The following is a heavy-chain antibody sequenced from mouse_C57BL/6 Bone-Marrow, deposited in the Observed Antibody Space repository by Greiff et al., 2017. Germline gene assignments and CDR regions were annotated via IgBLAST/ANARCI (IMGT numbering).Heavy chain of an antibody. V-gene: IGHV5-4*01. CDR3: ARFGAPAWFAY. Sequence: EVQVVESGGGLVKPGGSLKLSCAASGFTFSSYAMSWVRQTPEKRLEWVATISDGGSYTYYPDNVKGRFTISRDNAKNNLYLQMSHLKSEDTAMYYCARFGAPAWFAYWGQGTLVTVSA. J-gene: IGHJ3*01. CDR2: ISDGGSYT. CDR1: GFTFSSYA. D-gene: IGHD3-1*01.